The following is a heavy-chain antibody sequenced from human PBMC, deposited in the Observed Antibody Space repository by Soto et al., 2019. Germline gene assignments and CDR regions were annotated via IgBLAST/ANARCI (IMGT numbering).Heavy chain of an antibody. CDR1: GGSISSRSYY. Sequence: PSETQCLPCTVSGGSISSRSYYRSRIRQPPGKGLEWIGSIYYSGSTYYNPSLKSRVTISVDTSKNQFSLKLSSVTAADTAVYYCARHARPYYYDSSGYYAWGYFDYWGQGTLVTVSS. V-gene: IGHV4-39*01. CDR3: ARHARPYYYDSSGYYAWGYFDY. J-gene: IGHJ4*02. CDR2: IYYSGST. D-gene: IGHD3-22*01.